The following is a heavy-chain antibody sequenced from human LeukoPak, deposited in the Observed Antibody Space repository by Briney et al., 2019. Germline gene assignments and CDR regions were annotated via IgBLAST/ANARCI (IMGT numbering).Heavy chain of an antibody. CDR3: ARDRACFWSGYLDY. D-gene: IGHD3-3*01. CDR2: ISGNGGST. CDR1: GFTFSTYA. V-gene: IGHV3-64*01. Sequence: QPGGSLRLSCAASGFTFSTYALHWVRQAPGKGLEYVSAISGNGGSTYYAISVKGRFAISRDNSKNTVYLQMGSLRAEDMAVYYCARDRACFWSGYLDYWGQGTLVTVSS. J-gene: IGHJ4*02.